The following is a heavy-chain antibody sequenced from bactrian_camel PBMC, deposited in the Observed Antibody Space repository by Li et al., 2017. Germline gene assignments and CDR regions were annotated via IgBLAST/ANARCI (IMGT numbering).Heavy chain of an antibody. J-gene: IGHJ4*01. Sequence: VQLVESGGGSVKTEGSLRLSCVASRYIYNRPCVGWFRQAPGNMREGIARIEGDGSGTTTYADSVRGRFTISRDNAKDTLYLQMNSLKIEDTAVYYCALGSSRQATMTARGKGTQVTVS. V-gene: IGHV3S40*01. D-gene: IGHD3*01. CDR2: IEGDGSGTT. CDR1: RYIYNRPC.